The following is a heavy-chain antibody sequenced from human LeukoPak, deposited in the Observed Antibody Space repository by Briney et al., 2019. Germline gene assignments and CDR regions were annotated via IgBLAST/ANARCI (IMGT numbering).Heavy chain of an antibody. V-gene: IGHV4-59*01. CDR3: ARQNYYDSSGYREMNDAFDI. CDR2: IYYSGST. D-gene: IGHD3-22*01. Sequence: SETLSLTCTVSGGSISSYYWSWIRQPPGKGLEWIGYIYYSGSTNYNPSLKSRVTISVDTSKNQFSLKLSSVTAADTAVYYCARQNYYDSSGYREMNDAFDIWGQGTMVTVSS. J-gene: IGHJ3*02. CDR1: GGSISSYY.